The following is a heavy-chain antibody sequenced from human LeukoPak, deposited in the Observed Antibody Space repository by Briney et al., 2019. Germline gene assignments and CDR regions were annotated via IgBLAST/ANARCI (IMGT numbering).Heavy chain of an antibody. D-gene: IGHD3-3*01. Sequence: ASVKVSCKASEYTFTGYYMHWVRQAPGQGLEWMGWINPNSGGTNYAQKFQGRVTMTRDTSISTAYLQWSSLKASDTAMYYCARAYYDLWGGYSSLDNGFDSWGQGTLVTVSS. V-gene: IGHV1-2*02. CDR2: INPNSGGT. CDR1: EYTFTGYY. CDR3: ARAYYDLWGGYSSLDNGFDS. J-gene: IGHJ4*02.